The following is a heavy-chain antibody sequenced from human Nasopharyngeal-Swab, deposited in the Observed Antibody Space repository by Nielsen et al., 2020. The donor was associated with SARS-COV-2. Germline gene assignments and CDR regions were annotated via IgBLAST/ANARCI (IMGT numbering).Heavy chain of an antibody. CDR3: ARGGYYCSSSSCYYYSGYYYGMDV. Sequence: WLRQPPGKGLDWNGEINHSGSTKYNPSLKSRGNISVDTSKNQFSLKVSSVTAADTAVYYCARGGYYCSSSSCYYYSGYYYGMDVWGQGTTVTVSS. D-gene: IGHD2-2*01. J-gene: IGHJ6*02. CDR2: INHSGST. V-gene: IGHV4-34*01.